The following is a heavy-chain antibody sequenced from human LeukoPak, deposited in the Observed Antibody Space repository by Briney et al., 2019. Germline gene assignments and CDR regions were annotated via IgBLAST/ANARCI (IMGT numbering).Heavy chain of an antibody. V-gene: IGHV4-4*07. CDR1: GGSISSYY. CDR3: ARDRDYYDSSGYYSNWFDP. Sequence: PSETLSLTCTVSGGSISSYYWSWIRQPAGKGLEWIGRIYTSGSTNYNPSLKSRVTMSVDTSKNQFSLKLSSVTAADTAVYYCARDRDYYDSSGYYSNWFDPWGQGNLVTVSS. D-gene: IGHD3-22*01. CDR2: IYTSGST. J-gene: IGHJ5*02.